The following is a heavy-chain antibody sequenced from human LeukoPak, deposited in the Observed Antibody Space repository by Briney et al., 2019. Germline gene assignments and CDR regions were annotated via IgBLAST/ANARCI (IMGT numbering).Heavy chain of an antibody. V-gene: IGHV4-39*01. Sequence: SETLSLTCTVSGGSISSSSYYWGWIRQPPGKGLEWIGSIYYSGSTYYNPSLKSRVTISIDMSKVQLPLELTSVTAADTAVYYCARPPVYSSGWYYFDYWGQGTLVTVSS. D-gene: IGHD6-19*01. CDR3: ARPPVYSSGWYYFDY. CDR2: IYYSGST. CDR1: GGSISSSSYY. J-gene: IGHJ4*02.